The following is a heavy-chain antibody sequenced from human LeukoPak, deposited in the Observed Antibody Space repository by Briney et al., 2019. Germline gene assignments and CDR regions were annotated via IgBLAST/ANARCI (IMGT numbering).Heavy chain of an antibody. CDR1: GFTFSSYG. V-gene: IGHV3-7*01. CDR2: IKQDGSEK. J-gene: IGHJ4*02. Sequence: GGSLRLSCAASGFTFSSYGMHWVRQAPGKGLEWVANIKQDGSEKYYVDSVKGRFTISRDNAKNSLYLQMNSLRAEDTAVYYCARDASHGYWGQGTLVTVSS. CDR3: ARDASHGY.